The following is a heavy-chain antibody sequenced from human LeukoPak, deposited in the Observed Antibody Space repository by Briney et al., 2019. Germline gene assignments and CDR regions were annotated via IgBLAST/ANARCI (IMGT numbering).Heavy chain of an antibody. CDR1: GFTFSSYE. CDR3: ARDRSSGWCEGVDY. J-gene: IGHJ4*02. V-gene: IGHV3-48*03. D-gene: IGHD6-19*01. Sequence: GGSLRLSCAASGFTFSSYEMNWVRQAPGKGLEWVSYISSSGSTIYYADSVKGRFTISRDNAKNSLYLQMNSLRAEDTAVYYCARDRSSGWCEGVDYWGQGALVTVSS. CDR2: ISSSGSTI.